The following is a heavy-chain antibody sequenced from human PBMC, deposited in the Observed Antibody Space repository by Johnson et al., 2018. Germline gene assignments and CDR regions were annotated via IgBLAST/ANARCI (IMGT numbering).Heavy chain of an antibody. Sequence: QLVQSGPEVKKPGTSVKVSCKASGFTFTSSAVQWVRQARGQRLEWIGWIVVGSGNTNYAQKFQERVTITRDMSTSTAYMELSSLRSEDRAGYYCAAGYNTYGMDVWGQGTTVTVSS. CDR3: AAGYNTYGMDV. CDR1: GFTFTSSA. J-gene: IGHJ6*02. D-gene: IGHD5-24*01. CDR2: IVVGSGNT. V-gene: IGHV1-58*01.